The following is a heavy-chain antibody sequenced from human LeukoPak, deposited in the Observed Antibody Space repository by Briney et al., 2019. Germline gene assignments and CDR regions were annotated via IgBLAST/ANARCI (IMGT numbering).Heavy chain of an antibody. Sequence: SGGSLRLSCAASEFTFSSYSMNWVRQAPGKGLEWVSYITNSGNSKSYADSVKGRFTISRDNTKNSLYLQMNGLRAEDTAVYYCARDRTSKYQLLSYYYYYGMDVWGQGTTVTVSS. CDR2: ITNSGNSK. V-gene: IGHV3-48*01. CDR3: ARDRTSKYQLLSYYYYYGMDV. J-gene: IGHJ6*02. CDR1: EFTFSSYS. D-gene: IGHD2-2*01.